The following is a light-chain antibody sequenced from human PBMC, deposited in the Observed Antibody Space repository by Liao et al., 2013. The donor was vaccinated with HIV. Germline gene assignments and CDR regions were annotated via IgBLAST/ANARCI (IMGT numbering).Light chain of an antibody. Sequence: SYELAQPPSVSVAPGKTARISCGGNNIGSKSVHWYQQKSGQAPVLLIYSNSDRPSGLPERFSGSNSGNTATLSISRVEAGDEADYYCQVWDSSSDPSVFGGGTETDRP. CDR2: SNS. CDR3: QVWDSSSDPSV. V-gene: IGLV3-21*04. J-gene: IGLJ3*02. CDR1: NIGSKS.